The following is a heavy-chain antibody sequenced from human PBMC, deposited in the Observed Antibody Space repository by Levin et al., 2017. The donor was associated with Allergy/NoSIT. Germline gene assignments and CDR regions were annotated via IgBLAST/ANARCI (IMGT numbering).Heavy chain of an antibody. CDR3: ARREWFGDKGWIDP. D-gene: IGHD3-10*01. CDR1: GGSITSGNNH. J-gene: IGHJ5*02. CDR2: IHTSGSI. Sequence: SETLSLTCTVSGGSITSGNNHWTWIRQPAGKGLEWIGRIHTSGSIVYNPSLKSRVTISLDTSKNQFSLKLSSVTAADTAVEYCARREWFGDKGWIDPWGQGTLVTVSS. V-gene: IGHV4-61*02.